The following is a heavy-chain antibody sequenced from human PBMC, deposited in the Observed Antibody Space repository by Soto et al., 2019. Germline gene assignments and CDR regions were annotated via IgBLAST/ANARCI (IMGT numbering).Heavy chain of an antibody. J-gene: IGHJ4*02. CDR2: IGRSGETI. Sequence: GGSLRLSCVGSGFTFSSFEMNWVRQTPGKGLEWLSYIGRSGETIYYADSVKGRFTISRDNAKGSLFLQMTGLRDEDTGIYYCARDSRGGAARRPTFYYWGRGTLVTVS. CDR3: ARDSRGGAARRPTFYY. D-gene: IGHD6-6*01. CDR1: GFTFSSFE. V-gene: IGHV3-48*03.